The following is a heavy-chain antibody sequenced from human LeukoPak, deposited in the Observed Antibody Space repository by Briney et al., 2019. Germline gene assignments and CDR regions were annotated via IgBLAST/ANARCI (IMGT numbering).Heavy chain of an antibody. Sequence: PSQTLSLTCTVPGGSISSGGYYWSWIRQHPGKGLEWIGYIYYSGSTYYNPSLKSRVTISVDTSKNQFSLKLSSVTAADTAVYYCARVGRGSGYSRYYYYYYMDVWGKGTTVTVSS. CDR3: ARVGRGSGYSRYYYYYYMDV. CDR1: GGSISSGGYY. V-gene: IGHV4-31*03. D-gene: IGHD3-3*01. CDR2: IYYSGST. J-gene: IGHJ6*03.